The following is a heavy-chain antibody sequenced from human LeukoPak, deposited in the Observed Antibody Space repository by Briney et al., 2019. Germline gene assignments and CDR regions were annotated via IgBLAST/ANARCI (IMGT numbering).Heavy chain of an antibody. CDR1: GGSISSGSYY. J-gene: IGHJ6*03. CDR3: ARAHYGDYYYYYMDV. CDR2: IYTSGST. V-gene: IGHV4-61*02. D-gene: IGHD4-17*01. Sequence: SETLSLTCTVSGGSISSGSYYWSWIRQPAGKGLEWIGRIYTSGSTNYNPSLKSRVTISVDTSKNQFSLKLSSVTAADTAVYYCARAHYGDYYYYYMDVWGKGTTVTISS.